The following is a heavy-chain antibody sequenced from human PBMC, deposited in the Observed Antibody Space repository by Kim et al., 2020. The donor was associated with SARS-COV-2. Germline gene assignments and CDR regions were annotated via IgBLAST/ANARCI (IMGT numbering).Heavy chain of an antibody. CDR2: LNPNSGAT. Sequence: ASVKVSCKASGYIFTDYFVHWVRQAPGQGLEWIGRLNPNSGATTFAQKFQGRVTMTTDASTGTAYMELSSLRPDDTAFYYCARDQETTAHWEFDYWGQGSLVSVSS. V-gene: IGHV1-2*06. D-gene: IGHD4-17*01. CDR3: ARDQETTAHWEFDY. J-gene: IGHJ4*02. CDR1: GYIFTDYF.